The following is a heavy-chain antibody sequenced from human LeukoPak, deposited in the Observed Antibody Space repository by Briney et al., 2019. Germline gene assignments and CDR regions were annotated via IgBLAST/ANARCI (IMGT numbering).Heavy chain of an antibody. J-gene: IGHJ6*03. Sequence: SETLSLTCTVSGGSISSGSYYWSWIRQPPGKGLEWIGYIYYSGSTNYNPSLKSRVTISVDTSKNQFSLKLRSVTAADTAVYYCARGGYCDSTSCRAGYYYYYYMDVWGKGTTVTISS. D-gene: IGHD2-2*03. CDR2: IYYSGST. CDR1: GGSISSGSYY. V-gene: IGHV4-61*01. CDR3: ARGGYCDSTSCRAGYYYYYYMDV.